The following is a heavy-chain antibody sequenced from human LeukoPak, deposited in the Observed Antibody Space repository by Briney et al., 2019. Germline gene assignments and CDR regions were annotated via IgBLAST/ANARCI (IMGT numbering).Heavy chain of an antibody. Sequence: TGRSLRLSCAASGFTFSSYAMHWVRQAPGKGLEWVAVISYDGSNRYYADSVKDRFTISRDNSKNTLYLQMNSLRAEDTAVYYCARDMKDIAVAGTGAYYYYGMDVWGQGTTVTVSS. CDR3: ARDMKDIAVAGTGAYYYYGMDV. CDR1: GFTFSSYA. D-gene: IGHD6-19*01. J-gene: IGHJ6*02. V-gene: IGHV3-30-3*01. CDR2: ISYDGSNR.